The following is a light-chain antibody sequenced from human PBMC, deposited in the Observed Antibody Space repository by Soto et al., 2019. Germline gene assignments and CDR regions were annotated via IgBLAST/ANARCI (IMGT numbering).Light chain of an antibody. J-gene: IGKJ4*01. Sequence: EVVLTQSPGTLSLSPGARATLSCRAGQHINIAYMAWYQQKPGQAPRLLIYGASYRATGIPDRFSGRGSGTEFTLAISRLQSEDFAVYYCQQYNTWPLTFGGGTKVEIK. CDR2: GAS. V-gene: IGKV3-15*01. CDR1: QHINIA. CDR3: QQYNTWPLT.